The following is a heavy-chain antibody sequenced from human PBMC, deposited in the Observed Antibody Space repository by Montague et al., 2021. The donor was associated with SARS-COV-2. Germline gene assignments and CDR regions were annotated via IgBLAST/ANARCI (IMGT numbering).Heavy chain of an antibody. D-gene: IGHD6-13*01. CDR3: ARVSRSSWYGGSLGEALDY. Sequence: SLRLSCAASGFTFSSYSMNWVRQAPGKGLEWVSSISSSSCYIYYADSVKGRFTISRDNAKNSLYLQMNSLRAEDTAVYYCARVSRSSWYGGSLGEALDYWGQGTLVTVSS. J-gene: IGHJ4*02. CDR1: GFTFSSYS. V-gene: IGHV3-21*01. CDR2: ISSSSCYI.